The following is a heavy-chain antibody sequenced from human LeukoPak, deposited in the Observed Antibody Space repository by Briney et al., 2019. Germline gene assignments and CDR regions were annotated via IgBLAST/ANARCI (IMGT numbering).Heavy chain of an antibody. V-gene: IGHV4-39*07. CDR2: IYYSGST. CDR3: ARDGSYSGSYFDY. CDR1: GGSISSSSYY. J-gene: IGHJ4*02. D-gene: IGHD1-26*01. Sequence: SETLSLTCTVSGGSISSSSYYWGWFRQPPGKGLEWIGSIYYSGSTYYNPSLKSRVTISVDTSKNQFSLKLSSVTAADTAVYYCARDGSYSGSYFDYWGQGTLVTVSS.